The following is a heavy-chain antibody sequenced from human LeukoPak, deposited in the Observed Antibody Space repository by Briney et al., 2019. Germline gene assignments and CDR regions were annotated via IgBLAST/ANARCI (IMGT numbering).Heavy chain of an antibody. V-gene: IGHV1-69*05. Sequence: ASVKVSCKASGGTFSSYAISWVRQAPGQGLEWMGGIIPIFGTANYAQKFQGRVTITTDESTSTAYMELSSLRSEDTAVYYCARGEWFGELYHYYMDVWGKGTTVTVSS. CDR1: GGTFSSYA. J-gene: IGHJ6*03. D-gene: IGHD3-10*01. CDR3: ARGEWFGELYHYYMDV. CDR2: IIPIFGTA.